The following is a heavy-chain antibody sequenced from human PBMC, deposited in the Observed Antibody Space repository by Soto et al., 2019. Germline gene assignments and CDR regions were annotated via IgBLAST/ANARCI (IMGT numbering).Heavy chain of an antibody. J-gene: IGHJ2*01. CDR3: ADRGTVTPSSPRRYFDL. D-gene: IGHD4-17*01. Sequence: QITLKESGPTLVKPTQTLTLTCTFSGFSLSTRGVGVGWIRQPPGKALEWLALIYWDDDKRYSPSLKSRLTITKDTSKRRVVLTPTNMDPVDTATYYCADRGTVTPSSPRRYFDLWGRGTLVTVSS. V-gene: IGHV2-5*02. CDR2: IYWDDDK. CDR1: GFSLSTRGVG.